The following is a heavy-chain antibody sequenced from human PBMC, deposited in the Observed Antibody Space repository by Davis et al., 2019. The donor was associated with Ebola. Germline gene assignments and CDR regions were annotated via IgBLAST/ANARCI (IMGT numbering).Heavy chain of an antibody. Sequence: GESLKISCAASGFTFYSYGLHWGRQAPGKGLEWLAVAWFDASNKHYADSVKGRFTISRDNYETTVYLQMNSLRAEDTAVYYCARSEEDGYSYGRTIDYWGQGTLVIVSS. CDR3: ARSEEDGYSYGRTIDY. CDR1: GFTFYSYG. J-gene: IGHJ4*02. CDR2: AWFDASNK. V-gene: IGHV3-33*01. D-gene: IGHD5-12*01.